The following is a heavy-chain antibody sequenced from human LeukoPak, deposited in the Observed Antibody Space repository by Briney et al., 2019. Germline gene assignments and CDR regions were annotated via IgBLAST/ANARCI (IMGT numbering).Heavy chain of an antibody. CDR2: IYYSGST. V-gene: IGHV4-59*01. CDR3: ARAPDRYYYGMDV. J-gene: IGHJ6*02. CDR1: GGSISSYY. Sequence: SETLSLTCTVSGGSISSYYWSWIRQPPGKGLEWIGYIYYSGSTNYNPSLKSRVTISVDTSENQFSLKLSSVTAADTAVYYCARAPDRYYYGMDVWGQGTTVTVSS.